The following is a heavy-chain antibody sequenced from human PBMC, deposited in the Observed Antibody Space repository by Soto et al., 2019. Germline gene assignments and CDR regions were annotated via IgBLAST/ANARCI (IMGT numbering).Heavy chain of an antibody. Sequence: QVQLVQSGGEVKKLGASVKVSCKTSGYSFTTYGISWVRQAPGQGLEWMGWISAYNGNTNYAQKLQGRVTMTTDTSTRTAYMELRSLRSDDTAVYYCAREGPAPYYYSGMDAWGQGSTVTVSS. J-gene: IGHJ6*02. CDR2: ISAYNGNT. V-gene: IGHV1-18*01. CDR3: AREGPAPYYYSGMDA. CDR1: GYSFTTYG.